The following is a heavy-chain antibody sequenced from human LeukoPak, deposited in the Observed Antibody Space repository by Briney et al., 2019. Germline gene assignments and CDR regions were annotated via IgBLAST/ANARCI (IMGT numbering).Heavy chain of an antibody. D-gene: IGHD5-12*01. CDR3: ARGATENWFDP. CDR1: GYKFTSYG. J-gene: IGHJ5*02. V-gene: IGHV1-18*01. Sequence: GASVTVSCKASGYKFTSYGISWVRQAPGQGLDWMGWISAYNGNTNYAHNLQGRVTMTTDTSTSTAYMELRSIRSDDTAVYYCARGATENWFDPWGQGTLVTVSS. CDR2: ISAYNGNT.